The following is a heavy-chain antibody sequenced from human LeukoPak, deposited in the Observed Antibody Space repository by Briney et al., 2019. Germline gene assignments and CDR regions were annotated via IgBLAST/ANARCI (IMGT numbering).Heavy chain of an antibody. V-gene: IGHV1-8*02. CDR2: MNPNSGNT. D-gene: IGHD5-24*01. J-gene: IGHJ4*02. CDR3: ARDRSGDGYNDY. Sequence: SVKVSCKASGGTFSSYAISWVRQAPGQGLEWMGWMNPNSGNTGYAQKFQGRVIMTRDTAINTAYMELHSLRSEDTAVYYCARDRSGDGYNDYWGQGTLVTVSS. CDR1: GGTFSSYA.